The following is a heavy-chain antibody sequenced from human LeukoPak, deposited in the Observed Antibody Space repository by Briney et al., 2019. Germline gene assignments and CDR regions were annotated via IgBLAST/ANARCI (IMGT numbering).Heavy chain of an antibody. CDR3: ARDSYGADY. CDR1: GFTFSNYH. CDR2: IWYDGGNK. D-gene: IGHD4/OR15-4a*01. J-gene: IGHJ4*02. Sequence: GGSLRLSCAASGFTFSNYHMHWVRQAPGKGLEWVAVIWYDGGNKYYADSVKGRFTISRDKSKNTLYLQMNSLRAEDTALYYCARDSYGADYWGQGTLVTVSS. V-gene: IGHV3-33*01.